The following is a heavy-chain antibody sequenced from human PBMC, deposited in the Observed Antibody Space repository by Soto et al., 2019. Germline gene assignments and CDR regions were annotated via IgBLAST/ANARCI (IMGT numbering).Heavy chain of an antibody. CDR1: GGSFSGYY. V-gene: IGHV4-34*01. CDR2: INHSGST. CDR3: AREGHRTYYYGSGSYYNHWFDP. Sequence: PSETLSLTCAVYGGSFSGYYWSWIRQPPGKGLEWIGEINHSGSTNYNPSLKSRVTISVDTSKNQFSLKLSSVTAADTAVYYCAREGHRTYYYGSGSYYNHWFDPWGQGTLVTVSS. J-gene: IGHJ5*02. D-gene: IGHD3-10*01.